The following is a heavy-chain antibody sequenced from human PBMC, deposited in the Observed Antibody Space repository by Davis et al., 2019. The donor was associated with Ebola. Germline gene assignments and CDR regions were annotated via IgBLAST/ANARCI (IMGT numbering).Heavy chain of an antibody. J-gene: IGHJ5*02. V-gene: IGHV3-66*04. Sequence: PGGSLRLSCAASGFTVSSNYMSWVRQAPGKGLEWVSVIYSGGSTYYADSVKGRFTISRDNSKNTLYLQMNSLRAEDTAVYYCARLWTRSYNWFDPWGQGTLVTVSS. D-gene: IGHD6-6*01. CDR1: GFTVSSNY. CDR2: IYSGGST. CDR3: ARLWTRSYNWFDP.